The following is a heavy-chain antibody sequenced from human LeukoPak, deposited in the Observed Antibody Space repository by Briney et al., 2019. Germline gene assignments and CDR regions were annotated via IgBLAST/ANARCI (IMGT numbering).Heavy chain of an antibody. V-gene: IGHV3-33*01. J-gene: IGHJ4*02. D-gene: IGHD3-16*01. CDR2: IWYDGSYK. Sequence: PGGSLRLSCAASGFTFSNYGMHWVGQVPGKGLEGVAAIWYDGSYKYYGDSVKGRFTISRDNDKNTLFLQMNSLRAEDTSVYYCARGGAGGYFDYWGQGTLVAVSS. CDR3: ARGGAGGYFDY. CDR1: GFTFSNYG.